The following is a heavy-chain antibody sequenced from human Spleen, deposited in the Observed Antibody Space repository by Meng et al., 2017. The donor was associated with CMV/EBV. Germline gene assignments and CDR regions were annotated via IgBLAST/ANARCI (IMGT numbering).Heavy chain of an antibody. Sequence: SESLSLTCAVYGGSFSGYYWSWIRQPPGKGLEWIGEINHSGSTNYNPALKSRVTISVDTSKNQFSLKLISVAAADTAVYYCAGGLGYSNYFDYWGQGTLVTVSS. CDR1: GGSFSGYY. V-gene: IGHV4-34*01. CDR3: AGGLGYSNYFDY. J-gene: IGHJ4*02. CDR2: INHSGST. D-gene: IGHD4-11*01.